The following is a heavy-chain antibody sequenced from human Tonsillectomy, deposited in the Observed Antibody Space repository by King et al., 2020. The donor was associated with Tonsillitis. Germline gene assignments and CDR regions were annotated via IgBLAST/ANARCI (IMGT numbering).Heavy chain of an antibody. Sequence: QLVESGPEVKKPGTSVKVPCKASGFTFTSSAVQWVRQARGQRLEWIGWIVVSTGNTNYAQKFQERVTITRDMSTSTAYMELSSLRSEDTAVYYCAADPAYYYDNTAYNFVYWGQGTLVTVSS. CDR2: IVVSTGNT. CDR3: AADPAYYYDNTAYNFVY. D-gene: IGHD3-22*01. CDR1: GFTFTSSA. V-gene: IGHV1-58*01. J-gene: IGHJ4*02.